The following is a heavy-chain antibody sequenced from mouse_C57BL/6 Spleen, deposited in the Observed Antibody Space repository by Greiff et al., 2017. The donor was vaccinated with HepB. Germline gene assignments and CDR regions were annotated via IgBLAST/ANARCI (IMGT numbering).Heavy chain of an antibody. V-gene: IGHV1-59*01. J-gene: IGHJ2*01. Sequence: QVQLQQPGAELVRPGPSVKLSCKASGYTFTSYWMHWVKQRPGQGLEWIGVIDPSDSYTNYNQKFKGKATLTVDTSSSTAYMQLSSLTSEDSAVYYCARGLRSYYFDYWGQGTTLTVSS. CDR2: IDPSDSYT. CDR1: GYTFTSYW. D-gene: IGHD1-1*01. CDR3: ARGLRSYYFDY.